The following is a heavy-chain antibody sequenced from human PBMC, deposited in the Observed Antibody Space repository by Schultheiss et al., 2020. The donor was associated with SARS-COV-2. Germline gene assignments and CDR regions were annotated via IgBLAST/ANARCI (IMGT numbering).Heavy chain of an antibody. CDR1: GGSFSGYY. D-gene: IGHD2-2*01. CDR2: IYYSGST. Sequence: SETLSLTCAVYGGSFSGYYWSWIRQPPGKGLEWIGYIYYSGSTYYNPSLKSRVTISVDTSKNQFSLKLSSVTAADTAVYYCARAGYQLLPRYYFDYWGQGTLVTVSS. V-gene: IGHV4-34*09. J-gene: IGHJ4*02. CDR3: ARAGYQLLPRYYFDY.